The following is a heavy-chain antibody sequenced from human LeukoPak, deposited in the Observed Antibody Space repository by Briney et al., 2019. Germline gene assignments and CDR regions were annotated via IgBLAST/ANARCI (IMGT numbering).Heavy chain of an antibody. CDR2: INHSRSS. CDR3: ARGRWLRLIDY. CDR1: GASVSGYY. J-gene: IGHJ4*02. Sequence: SATPSPTCAVYGASVSGYYCRWIRHPPGEGPGWMGEINHSRSSNYNPTPKSRVSISVDTSKHQFSLKLSSVTAADTAVYYCARGRWLRLIDYWGQGTLVTVSS. D-gene: IGHD5-12*01. V-gene: IGHV4-34*01.